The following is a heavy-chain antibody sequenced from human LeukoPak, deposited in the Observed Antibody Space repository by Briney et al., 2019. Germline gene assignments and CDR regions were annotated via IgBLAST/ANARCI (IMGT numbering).Heavy chain of an antibody. J-gene: IGHJ3*02. CDR1: GVTVSSNY. Sequence: SGGSLRLSCAASGVTVSSNYMSWVRQAPGKGLEWVSVIYSGGSTYYPGSVKGRFTISRENAKNSLYLQMNSLRAEDTAVYYCARAYLDSSSGYYSDAFDIWGQGTMVTVSS. D-gene: IGHD3-22*01. CDR3: ARAYLDSSSGYYSDAFDI. V-gene: IGHV3-53*01. CDR2: IYSGGST.